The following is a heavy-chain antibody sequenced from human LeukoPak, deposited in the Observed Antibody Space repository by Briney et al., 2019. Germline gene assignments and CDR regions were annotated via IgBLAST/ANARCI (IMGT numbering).Heavy chain of an antibody. D-gene: IGHD4-17*01. V-gene: IGHV3-21*01. CDR2: ISSSSSYI. CDR1: GFTFSSYS. Sequence: GGSLRLSCAASGFTFSSYSMNWVRQAPGKGLEWVSSISSSSSYIYYADSVKGRFTISRDNAKNSLYLQMNSLRAEDTAVYYCAREISTVTISARLDYWGQGTLVTVSS. CDR3: AREISTVTISARLDY. J-gene: IGHJ4*02.